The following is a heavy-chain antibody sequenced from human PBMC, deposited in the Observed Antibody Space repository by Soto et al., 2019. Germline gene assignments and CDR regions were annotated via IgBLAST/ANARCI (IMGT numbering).Heavy chain of an antibody. Sequence: QVQLVQSGAEVKKPGASVKVSCKASGYTFTSYAVHWVRQAPGQRLEWMGWINAGNGNTKYSQKFQGRVTITRDTSASTSYMELSSLRSEDTAVYCCARVPGYSIGDLWGRGTLVTVSS. CDR3: ARVPGYSIGDL. D-gene: IGHD2-21*01. CDR1: GYTFTSYA. J-gene: IGHJ2*01. V-gene: IGHV1-3*01. CDR2: INAGNGNT.